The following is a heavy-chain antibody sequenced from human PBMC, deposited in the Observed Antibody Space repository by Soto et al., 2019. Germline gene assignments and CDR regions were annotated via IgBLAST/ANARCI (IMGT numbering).Heavy chain of an antibody. D-gene: IGHD2-15*01. CDR3: AKDPADSALAWYFDL. CDR1: GFTFSSYG. Sequence: GLSLRLSCAASGFTFSSYGMHRVRQAPGKGLEWVAVISYDGSNKYYADSVKGRFTISRDNSKNTLYLQMNSLRAEDTAVYYCAKDPADSALAWYFDLWGRGTLVTV. V-gene: IGHV3-30*18. J-gene: IGHJ2*01. CDR2: ISYDGSNK.